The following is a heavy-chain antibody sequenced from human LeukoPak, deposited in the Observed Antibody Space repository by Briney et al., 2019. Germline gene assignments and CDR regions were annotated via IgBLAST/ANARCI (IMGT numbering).Heavy chain of an antibody. V-gene: IGHV4-34*01. J-gene: IGHJ2*01. CDR2: INFGGSI. Sequence: SETLSLTCAVYGGSFRGYYWSWIRQPPGKGLEWIGEINFGGSINYTPSLKSRVTISVDTSKNQFSLKLSSVTAADTAVYYCARDGYNEEDWYFDLWGRGILVTVSS. CDR3: ARDGYNEEDWYFDL. D-gene: IGHD5-24*01. CDR1: GGSFRGYY.